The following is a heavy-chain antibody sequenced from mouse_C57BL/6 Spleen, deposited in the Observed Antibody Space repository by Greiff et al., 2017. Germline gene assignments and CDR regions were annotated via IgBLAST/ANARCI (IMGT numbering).Heavy chain of an antibody. V-gene: IGHV5-17*01. CDR1: GFTFSDYG. CDR3: ARLDDYDDFAMEC. J-gene: IGHJ4*01. Sequence: EVHLVESGGGLVKPGGSLKLSCAASGFTFSDYGMHWVRQAPEKGLEWVAYISSGSSTIYYADTVKGRFTITRDNAKNTLFLQMTSLRSEDTARYYCARLDDYDDFAMECRGQGASVTVSS. CDR2: ISSGSSTI. D-gene: IGHD2-4*01.